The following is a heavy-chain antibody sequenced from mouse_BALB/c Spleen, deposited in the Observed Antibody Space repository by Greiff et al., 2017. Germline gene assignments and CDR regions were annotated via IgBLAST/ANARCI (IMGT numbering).Heavy chain of an antibody. J-gene: IGHJ2*01. D-gene: IGHD1-1*01. CDR3: ARGYYYGSSPDY. Sequence: QVQLQQSGAELVKPGASVKMSCKASGYTFTSYWMHWVKQRPGQGLEWIGYINPSTGYTEYNQKFKDKATLTADKSSSTAYMQLSSLTSEDSAVYYCARGYYYGSSPDYWGQGTTLTVSS. CDR2: INPSTGYT. CDR1: GYTFTSYW. V-gene: IGHV1-7*01.